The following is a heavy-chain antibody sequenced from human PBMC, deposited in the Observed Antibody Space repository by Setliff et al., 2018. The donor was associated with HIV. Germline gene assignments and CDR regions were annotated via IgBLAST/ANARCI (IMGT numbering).Heavy chain of an antibody. J-gene: IGHJ4*02. CDR2: ISYDGSRI. D-gene: IGHD5-12*01. V-gene: IGHV3-30*01. Sequence: GGSLRLSCVASGFTFSNFAMHWVRQAPGKGLEWVSVISYDGSRISYADSVKGRFTISRDDSKNTLFLQLNTLRPEDTAVYYCARESSSGSQDYWGQGTPVTVSS. CDR3: ARESSSGSQDY. CDR1: GFTFSNFA.